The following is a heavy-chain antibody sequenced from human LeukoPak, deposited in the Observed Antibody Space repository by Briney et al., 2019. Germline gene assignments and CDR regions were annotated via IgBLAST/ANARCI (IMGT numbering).Heavy chain of an antibody. CDR2: IRSKAYGGTT. D-gene: IGHD6-19*01. V-gene: IGHV3-49*03. CDR1: GFTFGDYA. J-gene: IGHJ4*02. Sequence: GGSLRLSCTASGFTFGDYAMSWFRQAPGKGLEWVGFIRSKAYGGTTEYAASVKGRFTIPRDDSKSIAYLQMNSLKTEDTAVYYCAKDLVLAVADYWGQGTLVTVSS. CDR3: AKDLVLAVADY.